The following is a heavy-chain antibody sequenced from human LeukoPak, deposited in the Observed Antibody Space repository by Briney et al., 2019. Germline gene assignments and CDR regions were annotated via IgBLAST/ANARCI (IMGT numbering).Heavy chain of an antibody. CDR3: ARGLRWVAAAGGPNFDY. CDR2: ISSNGGST. Sequence: GGSLRLSCAASGFTFSSYAMHWVRQAPGKGLEYVSAISSNGGSTYYANSVKGRFTISRDNSKNTLYLQMGSLRAEDMAVYYCARGLRWVAAAGGPNFDYWGQGTLVTVSS. D-gene: IGHD6-13*01. J-gene: IGHJ4*02. V-gene: IGHV3-64*01. CDR1: GFTFSSYA.